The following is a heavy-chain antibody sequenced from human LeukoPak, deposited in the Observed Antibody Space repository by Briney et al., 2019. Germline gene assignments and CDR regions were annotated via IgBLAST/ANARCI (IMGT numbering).Heavy chain of an antibody. V-gene: IGHV1-46*01. CDR3: ARDLGAQTMVFFDP. CDR2: INPSGGGT. Sequence: ASVKVSCKASGHTFTSYYIHWVRQAPGQGLEWMGIINPSGGGTNYAQKFQARVTMTRDTSTSTVYMELSSLRSEDTAVYYCARDLGAQTMVFFDPWGQGTLVTVSS. D-gene: IGHD4/OR15-4a*01. CDR1: GHTFTSYY. J-gene: IGHJ5*02.